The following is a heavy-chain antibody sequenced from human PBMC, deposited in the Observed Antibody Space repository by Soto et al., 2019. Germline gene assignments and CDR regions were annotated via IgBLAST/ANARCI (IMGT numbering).Heavy chain of an antibody. J-gene: IGHJ4*02. V-gene: IGHV3-21*01. Sequence: EVQLMESGGGLVKPGGSLRLSCAASGVGFSTYGMNWVRQAPGKGPEWVSSIDSSGRNIYYADSVEGRFTTSRDNAKNPLSLQMNSPRVEDTALYFCARDESAGSSTSNWGQGTLVTVSS. D-gene: IGHD2-2*01. CDR3: ARDESAGSSTSN. CDR2: IDSSGRNI. CDR1: GVGFSTYG.